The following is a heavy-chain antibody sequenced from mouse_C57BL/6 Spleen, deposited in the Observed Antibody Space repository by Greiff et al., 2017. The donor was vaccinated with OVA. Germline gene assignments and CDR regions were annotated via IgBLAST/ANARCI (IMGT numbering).Heavy chain of an antibody. CDR1: GYTFTSYW. CDR2: INPSNGGT. J-gene: IGHJ3*01. CDR3: AREGSGYVLFAY. V-gene: IGHV1-53*01. D-gene: IGHD3-2*02. Sequence: QVQLQQSGTELVKPGASVKLSCKASGYTFTSYWMHWVKQRPGQGLEWIGNINPSNGGTNYNEKFKSKATLTVDKSSSTAYMQLSSLTSEDSAVYYCAREGSGYVLFAYWGQGTLVTVSA.